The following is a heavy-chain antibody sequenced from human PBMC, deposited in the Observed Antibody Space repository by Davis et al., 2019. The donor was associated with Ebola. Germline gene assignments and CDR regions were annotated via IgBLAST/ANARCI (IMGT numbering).Heavy chain of an antibody. CDR2: ISGASETI. V-gene: IGHV3-48*04. CDR3: ARADGYNTPPDY. Sequence: GESLKISCAASGFTFSPYSMSWVRQAPGKGLEWISYISGASETIYYADSVKDRFIISRDNTKNTLYLQVNSLRVEDTALYYCARADGYNTPPDYWGQGTLVTVSS. J-gene: IGHJ4*02. CDR1: GFTFSPYS. D-gene: IGHD3-10*01.